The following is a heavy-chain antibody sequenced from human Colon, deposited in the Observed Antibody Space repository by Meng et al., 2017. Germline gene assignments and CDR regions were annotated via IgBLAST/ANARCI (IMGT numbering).Heavy chain of an antibody. D-gene: IGHD5-24*01. J-gene: IGHJ4*02. Sequence: QVHLQESGPRLVKPSQTLSLTCTVSGTSIERVAFYCGSIRQSPGKGLEWIGYIFHSGDTYYNPSLKSRITISMDMSQNQVSLKVNYVTAADTATYHCATKERREGANWDNWGQGSLVTVSS. CDR1: GTSIERVAFY. CDR2: IFHSGDT. CDR3: ATKERREGANWDN. V-gene: IGHV4-30-4*01.